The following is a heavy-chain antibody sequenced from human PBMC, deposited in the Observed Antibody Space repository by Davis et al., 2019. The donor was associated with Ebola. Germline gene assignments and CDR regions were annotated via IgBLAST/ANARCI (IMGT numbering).Heavy chain of an antibody. D-gene: IGHD3-22*01. CDR2: IWSDGSKK. V-gene: IGHV3-33*01. CDR1: GFTFSTYG. CDR3: AREGHTSGHCGCFDD. Sequence: PGGSLRLSCAASGFTFSTYGMHWVRQAPGKGLEWVAVIWSDGSKKYYADSVKGRFTISRDNSKNTVDLQMDSLRVDDTAVYYCAREGHTSGHCGCFDDWGQGTLVTVSS. J-gene: IGHJ4*02.